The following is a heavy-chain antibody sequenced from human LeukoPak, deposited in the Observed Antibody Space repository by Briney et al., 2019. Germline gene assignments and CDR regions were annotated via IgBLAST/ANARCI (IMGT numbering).Heavy chain of an antibody. D-gene: IGHD6-13*01. CDR1: GFTVNNNY. CDR3: ARDLLSSSSNNWFDP. CDR2: IYSGGST. J-gene: IGHJ5*02. Sequence: GGSLRLSCAASGFTVNNNYMSWVRQAPGKGLEWVSGIYSGGSTYYADSVKGRFTISRDNAKNSLYLQMNSLRAEDTAVYYCARDLLSSSSNNWFDPWGQGTLVTVSS. V-gene: IGHV3-53*01.